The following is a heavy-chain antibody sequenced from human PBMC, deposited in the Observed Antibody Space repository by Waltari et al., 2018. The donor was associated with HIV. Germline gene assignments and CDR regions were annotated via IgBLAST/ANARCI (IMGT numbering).Heavy chain of an antibody. V-gene: IGHV4-39*01. Sequence: QLQLQESGPGLVKPSETLSLTCTVSGDSISNSNYFWGWIRQPPGKGLEWIGRIYYSGITDYNPSLKSRVTISVDTSKNQFSLKVNSVTAADTAVYYCARHALRVGAAYWSFDLWGRGTLVTVSS. D-gene: IGHD1-26*01. CDR2: IYYSGIT. CDR3: ARHALRVGAAYWSFDL. J-gene: IGHJ2*01. CDR1: GDSISNSNYF.